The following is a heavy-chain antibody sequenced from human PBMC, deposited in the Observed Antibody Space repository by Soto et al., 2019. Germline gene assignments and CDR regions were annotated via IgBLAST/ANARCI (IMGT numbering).Heavy chain of an antibody. CDR2: ISYDGSNK. CDR1: GFTFISYG. D-gene: IGHD6-19*01. J-gene: IGHJ6*02. CDR3: AKGTVAGLKKGYYYGMDV. Sequence: PWGSLRLSCAASGFTFISYGIHCVRHSPLKWREWVAVISYDGSNKYYADSVKGRFTISRDNSKNTLYLQMNSLRAEDTAVYYCAKGTVAGLKKGYYYGMDVWGQGTTVTVSS. V-gene: IGHV3-30*18.